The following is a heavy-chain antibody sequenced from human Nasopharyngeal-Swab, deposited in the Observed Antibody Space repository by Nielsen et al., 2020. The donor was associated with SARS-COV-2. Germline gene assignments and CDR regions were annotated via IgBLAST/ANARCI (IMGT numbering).Heavy chain of an antibody. J-gene: IGHJ6*02. V-gene: IGHV3-7*01. CDR2: IKQDGSEK. CDR3: AREVVTMIVVTHYYYGMDV. Sequence: GESLKISCAASGFTFSSYWMSWVRQAPGKGLEWVANIKQDGSEKYYVDSVKGRFTISRDNAKSSLYLQMNSLRAEDTAVYYCAREVVTMIVVTHYYYGMDVWGQGTTVTVSS. D-gene: IGHD3-22*01. CDR1: GFTFSSYW.